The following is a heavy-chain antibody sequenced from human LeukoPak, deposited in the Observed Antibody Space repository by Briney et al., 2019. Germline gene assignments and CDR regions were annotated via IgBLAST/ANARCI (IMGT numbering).Heavy chain of an antibody. J-gene: IGHJ3*02. Sequence: GGSLRLSCAASGFTFSSYAMHWVRQAPGKGLEWVAVISYDGSNKYYADSVKGRFTISRDNSKNTLYLQMNSLRAEDTAVYYCANLYSSSWYEFRDAFDIWGQGTMVTVSS. D-gene: IGHD6-13*01. CDR3: ANLYSSSWYEFRDAFDI. CDR1: GFTFSSYA. CDR2: ISYDGSNK. V-gene: IGHV3-30*04.